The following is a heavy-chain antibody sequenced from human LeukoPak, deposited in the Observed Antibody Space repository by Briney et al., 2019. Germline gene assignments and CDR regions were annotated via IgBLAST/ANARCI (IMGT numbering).Heavy chain of an antibody. CDR1: GYTLTELS. D-gene: IGHD4-11*01. CDR3: ARRSNYPYYFDY. Sequence: ASVKVSCKVSGYTLTELSMHWVRQAPGKGLEWMGGFDPEDGETIYAQKFQGRVTITTDESTSTAYMELSSLRSEDTAVYYCARRSNYPYYFDYWGQGTLVTVSS. J-gene: IGHJ4*02. CDR2: FDPEDGET. V-gene: IGHV1-24*01.